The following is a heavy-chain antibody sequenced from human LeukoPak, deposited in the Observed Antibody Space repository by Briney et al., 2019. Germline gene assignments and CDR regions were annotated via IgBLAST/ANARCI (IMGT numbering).Heavy chain of an antibody. CDR2: ISYDGSNK. CDR3: AKGGVVPAAFDY. V-gene: IGHV3-30*04. CDR1: GFTFNNHA. Sequence: GGSLRLSCAASGFTFNNHALHWVRQAPGKGLEWVAVISYDGSNKYYADSVKGRFTISRDNSKNTLYLQMNSLRAEDTAVYYCAKGGVVPAAFDYWGQGTLVTVSS. D-gene: IGHD2-2*01. J-gene: IGHJ4*02.